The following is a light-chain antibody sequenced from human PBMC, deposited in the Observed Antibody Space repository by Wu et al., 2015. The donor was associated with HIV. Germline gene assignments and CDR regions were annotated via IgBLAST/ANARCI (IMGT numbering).Light chain of an antibody. J-gene: IGKJ1*01. CDR2: SAS. Sequence: EVVMTQSPATLSVSPGERATLSCRASQSISRKLAWYQQRPGQAPRLVIHSASTRAAQIPARFSGTGSGTEFTLTISSMQSEDFAVYYCQQYTNWPRTLGQGTKVEMK. V-gene: IGKV3-15*01. CDR1: QSISRK. CDR3: QQYTNWPRT.